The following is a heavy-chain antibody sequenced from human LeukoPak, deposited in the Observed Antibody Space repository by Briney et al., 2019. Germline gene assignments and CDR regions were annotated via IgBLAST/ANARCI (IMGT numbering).Heavy chain of an antibody. CDR2: INTNTGNP. Sequence: ASVKVSCKASGYTFTSYAMNWVRQAPGQGLEWMGWINTNTGNPTYAQGFTGRFVFSLDTSVSTAYLQISSLKAEDTAVYYCARGWVGAPPNVIISVVYYMDVWGKGTTVTVSS. D-gene: IGHD3-16*01. CDR3: ARGWVGAPPNVIISVVYYMDV. J-gene: IGHJ6*03. CDR1: GYTFTSYA. V-gene: IGHV7-4-1*02.